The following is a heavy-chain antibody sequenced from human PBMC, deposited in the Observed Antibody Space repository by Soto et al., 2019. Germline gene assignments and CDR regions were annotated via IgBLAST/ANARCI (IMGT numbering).Heavy chain of an antibody. D-gene: IGHD6-13*01. J-gene: IGHJ4*02. Sequence: QVELQESGPGLVKPSGTLSLTCAVSGGSVSSRYWWSWVRQSPGKGLEWIGEIYHSGSANYNPSLNSRFTMSVDNSKNQSSLRLNSVTAADTAVYYCARYNAASGTYYLDYWGQGTLVTVSS. CDR3: ARYNAASGTYYLDY. V-gene: IGHV4-4*02. CDR2: IYHSGSA. CDR1: GGSVSSRYW.